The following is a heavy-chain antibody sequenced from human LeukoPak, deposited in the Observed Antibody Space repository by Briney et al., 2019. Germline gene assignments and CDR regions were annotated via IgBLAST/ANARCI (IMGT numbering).Heavy chain of an antibody. CDR2: IYHSGNT. CDR3: ATNLYGSGNYFAY. CDR1: GYFISSGYY. D-gene: IGHD3-10*01. J-gene: IGHJ4*02. Sequence: PSETLSLTRIVSGYFISSGYYWGWIRQPPGKGLEWIAIIYHSGNTYYNPSLKSRVTISVDTSKNQFSLKLTSVTAADTAVYYCATNLYGSGNYFAYWGQGTLVTVSS. V-gene: IGHV4-38-2*02.